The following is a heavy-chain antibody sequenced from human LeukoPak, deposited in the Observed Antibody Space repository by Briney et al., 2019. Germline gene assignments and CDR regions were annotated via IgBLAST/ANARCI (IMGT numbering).Heavy chain of an antibody. V-gene: IGHV4-34*01. D-gene: IGHD4-17*01. Sequence: SSETLSLTCAVYGGSFSGYYWSWIRQPPGKGLEWIGEINHSGSTNYNPSLRSRVTISVDTSKNQFSLKLSSVTAADTAVYYCARVIGYGDHVDYWGQGTLVTVSS. CDR3: ARVIGYGDHVDY. CDR2: INHSGST. CDR1: GGSFSGYY. J-gene: IGHJ4*02.